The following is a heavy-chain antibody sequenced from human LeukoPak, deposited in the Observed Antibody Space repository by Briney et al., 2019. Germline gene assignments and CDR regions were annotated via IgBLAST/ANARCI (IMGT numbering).Heavy chain of an antibody. CDR2: ISGSGGNT. D-gene: IGHD3-10*01. CDR1: GFTFSRYA. J-gene: IGHJ5*02. CDR3: ARDREEWFDP. Sequence: GGSLRLSCAASGFTFSRYAMSWVRQAPGKGLEWVSAISGSGGNTYYADSVKGRFTISRDNSKNTLYLQMNSLRAEDTAVYYCARDREEWFDPWGQGTLVTVSS. V-gene: IGHV3-23*01.